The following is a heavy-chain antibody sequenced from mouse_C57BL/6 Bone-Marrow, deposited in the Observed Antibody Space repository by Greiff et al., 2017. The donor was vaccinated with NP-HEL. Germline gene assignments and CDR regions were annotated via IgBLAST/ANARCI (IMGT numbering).Heavy chain of an antibody. J-gene: IGHJ4*01. D-gene: IGHD1-1*01. Sequence: EVMLVESGGGLVKPGGSLKLSCAASGFTFSDYGMHWVRQAPEKGLEWVAYISSGSSTIYYAAPVQGRFTISRDNAKNTLFLQMTRLRSEDTAMYYCARDYYGSSHYAMDYWGQGTSVTVSS. CDR1: GFTFSDYG. CDR3: ARDYYGSSHYAMDY. V-gene: IGHV5-17*01. CDR2: ISSGSSTI.